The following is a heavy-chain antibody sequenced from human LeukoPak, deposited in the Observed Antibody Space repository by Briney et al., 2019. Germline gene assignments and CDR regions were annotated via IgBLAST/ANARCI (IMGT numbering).Heavy chain of an antibody. Sequence: ASVKVSCKASGYTFTSYGISWVRQAPGQGLEWMGWISAYNGNTNYAQKLQGRVTMTTDTSTSTAYMELRSLRSDDTAVYYCASGIAARPKGPYYYYGMDVWGQGTTVTVSS. CDR1: GYTFTSYG. CDR3: ASGIAARPKGPYYYYGMDV. CDR2: ISAYNGNT. J-gene: IGHJ6*02. D-gene: IGHD6-6*01. V-gene: IGHV1-18*01.